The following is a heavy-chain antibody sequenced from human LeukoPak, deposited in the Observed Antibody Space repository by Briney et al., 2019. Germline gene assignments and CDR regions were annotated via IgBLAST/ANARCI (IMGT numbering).Heavy chain of an antibody. Sequence: PGGSLRLSCAASGFTFSNAWMSWVRQAPGKGLEWVGRIKSKTDGGTTDYAAPVKGRFTISRDNAKNSLYLQMNSLRAEDTAVYYCARADYYDSSGYWGQGTLVTVSS. CDR3: ARADYYDSSGY. CDR1: GFTFSNAW. D-gene: IGHD3-22*01. V-gene: IGHV3-15*01. CDR2: IKSKTDGGTT. J-gene: IGHJ4*02.